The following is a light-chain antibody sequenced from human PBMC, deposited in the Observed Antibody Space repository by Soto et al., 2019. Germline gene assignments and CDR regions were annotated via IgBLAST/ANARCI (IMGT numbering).Light chain of an antibody. J-gene: IGLJ1*01. Sequence: QSVLTQPPSASGSPGQSVTISCTGTSSDVGGYNYVSWYQQHPGKAPQLVIYGLNKRASGVPDRFSGSKSGNTASLTVSGLQAEDDADYYCTSYAGSNILYVFGTGTKVTDL. V-gene: IGLV2-8*01. CDR1: SSDVGGYNY. CDR2: GLN. CDR3: TSYAGSNILYV.